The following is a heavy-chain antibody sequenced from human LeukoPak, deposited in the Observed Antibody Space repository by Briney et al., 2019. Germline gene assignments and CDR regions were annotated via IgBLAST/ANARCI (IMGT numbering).Heavy chain of an antibody. D-gene: IGHD3-22*01. CDR2: IYYSGST. CDR1: GGSISSYY. CDR3: ARGRTNYYDSSGYFLDY. V-gene: IGHV4-59*01. Sequence: PSETLSLTCTVSGGSISSYYWSWIRQPPGKGLEWIGYIYYSGSTNYNPSLKSRVTISVDTSKNQFSLKLSSVTAADTAVYYCARGRTNYYDSSGYFLDYWGQGTLVTVSS. J-gene: IGHJ4*02.